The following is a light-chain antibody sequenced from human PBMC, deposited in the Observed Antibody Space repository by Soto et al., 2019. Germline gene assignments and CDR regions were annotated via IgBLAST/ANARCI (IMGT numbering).Light chain of an antibody. CDR1: QSIDSW. Sequence: DIQMTQFPSTLSASVGDRVTITCRASQSIDSWLAWYQQKPGKAPKLLVHKASTLANGVPSRFSGSESGTEFTLTISSLQPDDFATYYCQQYHTYADTFGQGTKLEIK. V-gene: IGKV1-5*03. CDR2: KAS. CDR3: QQYHTYADT. J-gene: IGKJ2*01.